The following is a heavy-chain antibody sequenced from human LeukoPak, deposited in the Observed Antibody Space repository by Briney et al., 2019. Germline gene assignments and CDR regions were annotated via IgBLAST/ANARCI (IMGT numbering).Heavy chain of an antibody. V-gene: IGHV3-21*01. D-gene: IGHD3-3*01. CDR1: GFTFSSYS. Sequence: GGSLRLSRAASGFTFSSYSMKWVRQAPGKGLEWVSSISSSSSYIYYADSVKGRFTISRDNAKNSLYLQMNSLRAEDTAVYYCARAAEGYYDFWSGYPNWFDPWGQGTLVTVSS. J-gene: IGHJ5*02. CDR2: ISSSSSYI. CDR3: ARAAEGYYDFWSGYPNWFDP.